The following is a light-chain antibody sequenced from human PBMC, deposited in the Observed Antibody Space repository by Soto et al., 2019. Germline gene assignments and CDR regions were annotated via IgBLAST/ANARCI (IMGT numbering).Light chain of an antibody. CDR2: SVS. Sequence: DIQMTQSPSSVSASVGDRVTITCRASQGVSGWLAWYQQKPGKAPKLLIYSVSSLQSGVPARFSGSGSGTDFALTISSLQPDDFATYYCQQANGFPVAFGGGNRVEIK. V-gene: IGKV1-12*01. CDR3: QQANGFPVA. J-gene: IGKJ4*01. CDR1: QGVSGW.